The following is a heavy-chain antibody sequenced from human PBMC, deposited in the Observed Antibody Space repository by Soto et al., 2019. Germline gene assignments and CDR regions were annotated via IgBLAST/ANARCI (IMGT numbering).Heavy chain of an antibody. V-gene: IGHV1-3*01. CDR3: ARWPGGYYDSSGYYNDAFDI. D-gene: IGHD3-22*01. CDR2: INAGNGNT. Sequence: QVQLVQSGAEVKKPGASVKVSCKASGYTFTSYAMHWVRQAPGQRLEWMGWINAGNGNTKYSQKFKGRVTITRDTSARTAYMELSSLRSEDTAVHYCARWPGGYYDSSGYYNDAFDIWGQGTMVTVSS. J-gene: IGHJ3*02. CDR1: GYTFTSYA.